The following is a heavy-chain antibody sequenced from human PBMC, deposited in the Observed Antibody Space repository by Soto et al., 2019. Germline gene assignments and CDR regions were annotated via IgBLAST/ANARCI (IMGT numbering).Heavy chain of an antibody. D-gene: IGHD2-2*01. V-gene: IGHV4-31*11. CDR2: IYYSGST. Sequence: QVQLQESGPGLVRPSQTLSLTCAVSGGSLSSGNFYWNWIRQHPGKGLEWIGYIYYSGSTYYNPSPNSRVTISVDTSNNQFSRKLGSVTAADTAVYYCAREVPAAMGGVPYYYMDVWGKGTTVTVSS. CDR3: AREVPAAMGGVPYYYMDV. J-gene: IGHJ6*03. CDR1: GGSLSSGNFY.